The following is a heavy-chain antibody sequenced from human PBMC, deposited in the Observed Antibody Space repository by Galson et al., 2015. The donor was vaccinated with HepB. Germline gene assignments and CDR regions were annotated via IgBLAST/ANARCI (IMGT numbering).Heavy chain of an antibody. D-gene: IGHD3-3*01. CDR3: ASGAGITIFGVANNWFDP. Sequence: VKVSCKASGYTFTSYYMHWVRQAPGQGLEWMGIINPSGGSTSYAQKFQGRDTMTRDTSMSTVYMELSSLRSEDTAVYYCASGAGITIFGVANNWFDPWGQGTLVTVSS. J-gene: IGHJ5*02. CDR1: GYTFTSYY. CDR2: INPSGGST. V-gene: IGHV1-46*03.